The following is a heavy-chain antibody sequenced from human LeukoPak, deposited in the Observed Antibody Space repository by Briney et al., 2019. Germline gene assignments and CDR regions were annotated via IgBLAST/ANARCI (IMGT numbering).Heavy chain of an antibody. CDR1: GYTFTSYD. CDR2: MNPNSGNT. V-gene: IGHV1-8*03. D-gene: IGHD2-15*01. CDR3: ARGGYCSGGSCYGYNWFDP. J-gene: IGHJ5*02. Sequence: ASVKVSCEASGYTFTSYDINWVRQATGQGLEWMGWMNPNSGNTGYAQKFQGRVTITRNTSISTAYMELSSLRSEDTAVYYCARGGYCSGGSCYGYNWFDPWGQGTLVTVSS.